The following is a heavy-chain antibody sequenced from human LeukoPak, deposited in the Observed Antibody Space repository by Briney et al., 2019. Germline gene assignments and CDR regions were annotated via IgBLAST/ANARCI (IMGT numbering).Heavy chain of an antibody. J-gene: IGHJ4*02. D-gene: IGHD3-22*01. Sequence: VSVKVSCKASGYTFTSYDINWVRQATGQGLEWMGWMNPNSGNTGYAQKFQGRVTITRNTSISTAYMELSSLRSEDTAVYYCARRLSSGYYPFDYWGQGTLVTVSS. V-gene: IGHV1-8*03. CDR2: MNPNSGNT. CDR3: ARRLSSGYYPFDY. CDR1: GYTFTSYD.